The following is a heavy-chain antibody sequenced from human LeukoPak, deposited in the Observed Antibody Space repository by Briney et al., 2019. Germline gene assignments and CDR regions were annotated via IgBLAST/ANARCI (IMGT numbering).Heavy chain of an antibody. CDR1: GSTFSSYA. CDR3: AKVLVPTYYYDSSGYYPFDY. CDR2: ISYDGSNK. D-gene: IGHD3-22*01. J-gene: IGHJ4*02. Sequence: GGSLRLSCAASGSTFSSYAMHWVRQAPGKGLEWVAVISYDGSNKYYADSVKGRFTISRDNSKNTLYLQMNSLRAEDTAVYYCAKVLVPTYYYDSSGYYPFDYWGQGTLVTVSS. V-gene: IGHV3-30*04.